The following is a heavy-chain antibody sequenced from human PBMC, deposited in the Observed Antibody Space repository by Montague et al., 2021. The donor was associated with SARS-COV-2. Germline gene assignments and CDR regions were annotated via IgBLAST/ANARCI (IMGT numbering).Heavy chain of an antibody. CDR1: VFTFSSYA. J-gene: IGHJ5*01. D-gene: IGHD2-8*01. V-gene: IGHV3-23*01. CDR3: ARGGSFCFDDVCYLPRSGFDS. Sequence: SLRLSCAASVFTFSSYAMSWVRQAPGKELDWVSAISGSGGSTYYADSVKGRFTISRDNSKNTLYLQMNSLSAADTAVYYCARGGSFCFDDVCYLPRSGFDSWGQGTLVTVSS. CDR2: ISGSGGST.